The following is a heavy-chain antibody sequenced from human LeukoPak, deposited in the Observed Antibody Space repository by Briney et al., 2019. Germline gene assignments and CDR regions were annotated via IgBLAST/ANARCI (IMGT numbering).Heavy chain of an antibody. Sequence: GASVKVSCKASGYTFTSYGISWVRQAPGQGLELMGWISAYNGNTNYAQKFQGRVTMTRDTSISTAYMELSRLRSDDTAVYYCARESSTSSTALDYWGQGTLVTVSS. CDR1: GYTFTSYG. J-gene: IGHJ4*02. CDR2: ISAYNGNT. D-gene: IGHD2-2*01. V-gene: IGHV1-18*01. CDR3: ARESSTSSTALDY.